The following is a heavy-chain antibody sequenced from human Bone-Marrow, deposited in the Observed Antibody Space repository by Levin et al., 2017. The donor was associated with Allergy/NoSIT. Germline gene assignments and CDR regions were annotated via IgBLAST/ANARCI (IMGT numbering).Heavy chain of an antibody. V-gene: IGHV3-7*01. J-gene: IGHJ4*02. CDR1: GHTFSTYW. D-gene: IGHD2-2*01. Sequence: HPGGSLRLSCAASGHTFSTYWMTWLRQAPGKGLEWVANIKEDGSEKYYVDSVKGRFTISRDNAKSSLYLQMNSLRGEDTAVYYCAKYSARYCGSASCPSAGAFDYWGQGTLVTVSS. CDR3: AKYSARYCGSASCPSAGAFDY. CDR2: IKEDGSEK.